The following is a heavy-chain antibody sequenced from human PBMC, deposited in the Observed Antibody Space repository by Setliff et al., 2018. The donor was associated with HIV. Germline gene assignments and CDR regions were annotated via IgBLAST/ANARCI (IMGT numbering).Heavy chain of an antibody. D-gene: IGHD4-17*01. J-gene: IGHJ4*02. CDR3: ARPIYGDYFDY. CDR2: IRQDGSEK. V-gene: IGHV3-7*03. CDR1: GFTFSSYW. Sequence: PGGSLRLSCAASGFTFSSYWMSWVRQAPGKGLEWVANIRQDGSEKYYVDSVKGRFTISRDNAKNSLYLQMNSLRAEDTAVYYCARPIYGDYFDYWGQGTLVTVSS.